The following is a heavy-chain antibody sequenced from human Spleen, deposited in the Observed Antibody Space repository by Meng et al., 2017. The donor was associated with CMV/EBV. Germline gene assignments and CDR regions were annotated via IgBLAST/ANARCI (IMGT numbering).Heavy chain of an antibody. CDR2: ISPSDGST. CDR1: GYTFTNYY. V-gene: IGHV1-46*01. CDR3: ARGYSGSSY. Sequence: SVSCKASGYTFTNYYIHWVRQAPGQGREWMGIISPSDGSTSYAQKFQGRVTMTRDTSTSTLYMELSSLRSDDTAMYYCARGYSGSSYWGQGTLVTVSS. D-gene: IGHD1-26*01. J-gene: IGHJ4*02.